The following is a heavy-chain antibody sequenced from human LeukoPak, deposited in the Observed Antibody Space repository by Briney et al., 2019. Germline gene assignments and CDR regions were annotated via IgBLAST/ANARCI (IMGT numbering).Heavy chain of an antibody. CDR3: ARLSTGYFDY. CDR1: GYTFTSYD. J-gene: IGHJ4*02. V-gene: IGHV1-8*01. Sequence: GASVKVSCKASGYTFTSYDINWVRQAPGQGLEWMGWMNPNTGHTGYALKFQGRVTITRNTSISTAYMELSSLRSEDTAVYYCARLSTGYFDYWGQGTLVTVSS. D-gene: IGHD2-2*01. CDR2: MNPNTGHT.